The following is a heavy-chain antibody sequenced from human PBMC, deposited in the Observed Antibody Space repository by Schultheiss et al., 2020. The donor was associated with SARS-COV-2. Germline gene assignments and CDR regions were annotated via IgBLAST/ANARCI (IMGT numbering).Heavy chain of an antibody. D-gene: IGHD3-16*01. Sequence: GGSLRLSCAASGFTFSSYDMHWVRQATGKGLEWVSAIGTAGDTYYPGSVKGRFTISRDNAKNTLYLQMNSLRAEDTAVYYCARDSWGGFDYWGQGTLVTVSS. CDR1: GFTFSSYD. J-gene: IGHJ4*02. V-gene: IGHV3-13*01. CDR3: ARDSWGGFDY. CDR2: IGTAGDT.